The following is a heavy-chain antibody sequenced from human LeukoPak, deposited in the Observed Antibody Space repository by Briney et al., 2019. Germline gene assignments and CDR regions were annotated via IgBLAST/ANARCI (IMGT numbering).Heavy chain of an antibody. D-gene: IGHD6-13*01. Sequence: SETLSLTCSVSGGSISSSSYYWGWIRQPPGKGLEWIGYIYHSGSTYYNPSLKSRVTISVDRSKNQFSLKLSSVTAADTAVYYCARGIAAAGLGSHWGQGTLVTVSS. J-gene: IGHJ4*02. CDR2: IYHSGST. CDR3: ARGIAAAGLGSH. CDR1: GGSISSSSYY. V-gene: IGHV4-30-2*01.